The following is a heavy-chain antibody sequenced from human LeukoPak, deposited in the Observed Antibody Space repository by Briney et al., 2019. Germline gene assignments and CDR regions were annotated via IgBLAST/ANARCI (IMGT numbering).Heavy chain of an antibody. Sequence: ASVTVSCKASGYTFTSYAIHWVRQAPGQGLEWMGWINTNTGNPTYAQGFTGRFVFTLDTSVSTAYLQISSLKAEDTAVYYCARGETLTTVIHWGQGTLVTVSS. D-gene: IGHD4-17*01. CDR1: GYTFTSYA. J-gene: IGHJ4*02. CDR3: ARGETLTTVIH. V-gene: IGHV7-4-1*02. CDR2: INTNTGNP.